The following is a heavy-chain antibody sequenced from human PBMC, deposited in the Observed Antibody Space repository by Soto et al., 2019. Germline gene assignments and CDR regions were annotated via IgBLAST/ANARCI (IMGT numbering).Heavy chain of an antibody. CDR1: GGTFSSYA. V-gene: IGHV1-69*01. J-gene: IGHJ6*02. Sequence: QVQLVQSGAEVKKPGSSVKVSCQASGGTFSSYAISWVRQAPGQGLEWVGGIIPISDTTNYAQKYQGRVTITADESTSTAYMELSSLRSEDTAVYYCARSQGSSTSLEIYYYYYYGMDVWGQGTRVTVSS. CDR3: ARSQGSSTSLEIYYYYYYGMDV. D-gene: IGHD2-2*01. CDR2: IIPISDTT.